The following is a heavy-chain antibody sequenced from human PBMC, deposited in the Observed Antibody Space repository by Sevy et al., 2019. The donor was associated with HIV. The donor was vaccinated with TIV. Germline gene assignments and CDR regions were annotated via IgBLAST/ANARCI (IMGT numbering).Heavy chain of an antibody. CDR3: ASDPGVLWFGEPYYFDY. CDR1: GFTFSSYA. Sequence: GGSLRLSCAASGFTFSSYAMHWVRQAPGKGLEWVAVISYDGSNKYYADSVKGRFTISRDNSKNTLYLQMNSLRAEDTAVYYCASDPGVLWFGEPYYFDYWGQGTLVTVSS. D-gene: IGHD3-10*01. J-gene: IGHJ4*02. V-gene: IGHV3-30-3*01. CDR2: ISYDGSNK.